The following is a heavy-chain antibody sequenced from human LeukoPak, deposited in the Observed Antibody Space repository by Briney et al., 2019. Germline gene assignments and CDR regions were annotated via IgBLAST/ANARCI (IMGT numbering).Heavy chain of an antibody. CDR3: ARAPRRIVGATGKIFDY. CDR2: ISNTGGNT. J-gene: IGHJ4*02. CDR1: GFTYTSYT. Sequence: GGPLRLSCAASGFTYTSYTMRWARQAPGKGLEWVAGISNTGGNTEYADSVKGRFTISRDNSKNTLSLQMNNLRVDDTAVYYCARAPRRIVGATGKIFDYWGQGTLVTVSS. D-gene: IGHD1-26*01. V-gene: IGHV3-23*01.